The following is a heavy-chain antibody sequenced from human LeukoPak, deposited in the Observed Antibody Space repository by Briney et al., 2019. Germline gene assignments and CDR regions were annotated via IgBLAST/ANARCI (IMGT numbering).Heavy chain of an antibody. V-gene: IGHV1-69*13. D-gene: IGHD6-19*01. Sequence: GASVKVSCKASGGTFSSYAISWVRQAPGQGLEWMGGIIPIFGTANYAQKFQGRVTITADESTSTAYMELSSLRSEDTAVYYCARGIAVAGTEEGDYWGQGTLVTVSS. CDR3: ARGIAVAGTEEGDY. CDR2: IIPIFGTA. J-gene: IGHJ4*02. CDR1: GGTFSSYA.